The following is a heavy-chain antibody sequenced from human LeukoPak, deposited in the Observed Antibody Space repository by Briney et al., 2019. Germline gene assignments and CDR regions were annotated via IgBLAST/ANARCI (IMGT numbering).Heavy chain of an antibody. CDR2: ISGSSTYI. Sequence: GGSLRLSCAASGFTFSSYSMNWVRQAPGKGLEWVSSISGSSTYIYYADSVKGRFTISRDNAKNSLYLQMNSLRAEDTAVYYCAREWSEHYYYESSGYFIWGQGTLVTVYS. V-gene: IGHV3-21*01. J-gene: IGHJ4*02. CDR3: AREWSEHYYYESSGYFI. D-gene: IGHD3-22*01. CDR1: GFTFSSYS.